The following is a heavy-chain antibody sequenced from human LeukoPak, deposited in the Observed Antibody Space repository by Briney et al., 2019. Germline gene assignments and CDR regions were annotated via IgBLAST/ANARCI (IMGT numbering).Heavy chain of an antibody. V-gene: IGHV1-18*01. Sequence: ASVKVSCKASGYTFTSYGISWVRQAPGQGLEWMGWISAYNGNTNYAQKLQGRVTIATDTSTSTAYMELRSLRSDDTAVYYCARELYSSSWYWFDPWGQGTLVTVSS. CDR2: ISAYNGNT. CDR1: GYTFTSYG. J-gene: IGHJ5*02. CDR3: ARELYSSSWYWFDP. D-gene: IGHD6-13*01.